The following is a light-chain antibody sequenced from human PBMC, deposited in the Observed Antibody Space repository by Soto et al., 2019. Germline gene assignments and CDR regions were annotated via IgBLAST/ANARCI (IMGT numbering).Light chain of an antibody. J-gene: IGKJ5*01. Sequence: EIVLTQSPATLSLSPGERATLSFRASQSVDSFLAWYRQKPGQAPRLLIYDASNRATGVPARFSGSGSGTDYVLTISSLEPEDFAFYYCQQRSNWPFTFGQGTRLE. CDR2: DAS. V-gene: IGKV3-11*01. CDR3: QQRSNWPFT. CDR1: QSVDSF.